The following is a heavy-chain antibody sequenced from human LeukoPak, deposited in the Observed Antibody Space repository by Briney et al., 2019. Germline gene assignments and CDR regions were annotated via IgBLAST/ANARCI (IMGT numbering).Heavy chain of an antibody. CDR2: IYYSGST. J-gene: IGHJ5*02. D-gene: IGHD6-19*01. V-gene: IGHV4-39*01. Sequence: SETLSLTCTVSGGSISSSSYYWGWIRQPPGKWLEWIGSIYYSGSTYYNPSLKSRVTISVDTSKNQFSLKLSSVTAADTAVYYCARSPIAVAASAFSNWFDPWGQGTLVTVSS. CDR1: GGSISSSSYY. CDR3: ARSPIAVAASAFSNWFDP.